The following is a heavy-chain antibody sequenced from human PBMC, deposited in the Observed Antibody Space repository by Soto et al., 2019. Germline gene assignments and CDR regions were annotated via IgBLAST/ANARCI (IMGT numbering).Heavy chain of an antibody. J-gene: IGHJ4*02. D-gene: IGHD6-19*01. Sequence: QVQLVQSGAEVKKPGASVKVSCKASGYTFTSYGISWVRQAPGQGLEWMGWISAYNGNTNYAQKLQGRVTMTTDTSTSTAHMELRSLRSDDTAVYYCARDLAVAGTRGIADYWGQGTLVTVSS. V-gene: IGHV1-18*01. CDR3: ARDLAVAGTRGIADY. CDR2: ISAYNGNT. CDR1: GYTFTSYG.